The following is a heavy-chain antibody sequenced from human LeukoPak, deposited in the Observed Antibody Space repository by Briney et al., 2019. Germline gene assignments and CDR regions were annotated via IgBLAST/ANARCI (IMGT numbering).Heavy chain of an antibody. CDR3: ARVSPGFGELWGYYMDV. CDR1: GFTFSSYE. CDR2: ISSSGSTI. J-gene: IGHJ6*03. D-gene: IGHD3-10*01. V-gene: IGHV3-48*03. Sequence: PGGSLRLSCAASGFTFSSYEMNWVRQAPGKGLEWVSYISSSGSTIYYADSVKGRFTISRDNAKNSLYLQMNSLRAEDTAVYYCARVSPGFGELWGYYMDVWGKGTTVTISS.